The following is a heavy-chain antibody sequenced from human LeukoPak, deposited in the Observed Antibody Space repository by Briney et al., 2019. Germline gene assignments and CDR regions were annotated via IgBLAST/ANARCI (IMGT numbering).Heavy chain of an antibody. D-gene: IGHD3-10*01. V-gene: IGHV3-23*01. CDR2: ISGSGGST. CDR3: AKDPYGSGSYENWFDP. CDR1: GFTFSSHA. Sequence: PGGSLRLSCAASGFTFSSHAMSWVRQAPGKGLEWVSAISGSGGSTYYADSVKGRFTITRDNSKNTLYLQMNSLRAEDTAVYYCAKDPYGSGSYENWFDPWGQGTLVTVSS. J-gene: IGHJ5*02.